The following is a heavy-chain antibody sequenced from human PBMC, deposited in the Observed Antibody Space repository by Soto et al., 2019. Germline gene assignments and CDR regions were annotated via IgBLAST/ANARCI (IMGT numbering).Heavy chain of an antibody. CDR1: GFTFSTYA. V-gene: IGHV3-23*01. D-gene: IGHD3-16*01. CDR3: AKGDWGDD. Sequence: GGSLRLSCAASGFTFSTYAMTWVRQAPGKGLEWVSTVSASGATTSYAETVKGRFTISRDNSKNTLYLKMNIVVADDTAIYYCAKGDWGDDWGQGTLVTVSS. J-gene: IGHJ4*02. CDR2: VSASGATT.